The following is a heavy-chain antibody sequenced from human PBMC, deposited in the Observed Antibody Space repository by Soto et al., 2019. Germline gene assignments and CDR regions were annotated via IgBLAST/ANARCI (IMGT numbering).Heavy chain of an antibody. CDR3: ARSGDSSGYYRRYFDY. D-gene: IGHD3-22*01. Sequence: QVQLVQSGAEVKKPGASVKVSCKTFDYTFTSYGISWVRQAPGQGLEWMGWISPYNGNTNYAQKVQGRVTMTTDKSTSTAYLELRSLRSDDTAVYFCARSGDSSGYYRRYFDYWGQGTLVTVSS. CDR2: ISPYNGNT. J-gene: IGHJ4*02. CDR1: DYTFTSYG. V-gene: IGHV1-18*04.